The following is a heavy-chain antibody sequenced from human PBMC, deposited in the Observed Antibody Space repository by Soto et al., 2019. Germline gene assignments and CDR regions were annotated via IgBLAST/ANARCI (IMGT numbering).Heavy chain of an antibody. V-gene: IGHV4-30-2*01. CDR1: GGSISSGGYS. D-gene: IGHD4-17*01. CDR2: IYHSGST. J-gene: IGHJ6*02. Sequence: QLQLQESGSGLVKPSQTLSLTCAVSGGSISSGGYSWSWIRQPPGKGLEWIGYIYHSGSTYYNPSHKTRVTLSVDRSKHQFSLKLSSVTAADTAVYYCARAHYGDYGYGMDVWGQGTTVTVSS. CDR3: ARAHYGDYGYGMDV.